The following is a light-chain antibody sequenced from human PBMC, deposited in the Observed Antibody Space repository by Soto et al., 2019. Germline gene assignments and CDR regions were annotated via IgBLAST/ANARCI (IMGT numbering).Light chain of an antibody. CDR3: QSYDSSLSGWV. V-gene: IGLV1-40*01. J-gene: IGLJ3*02. CDR2: GNS. CDR1: SSNIGAGYD. Sequence: QPVLTQPPSVSGAPGQRGTISCTESSSNIGAGYDVHWYQQLPGTAPKLLIYGNSNRPSGVPDRFSGSKSGTSASLAITGLQAEDEAEYYCQSYDSSLSGWVFGGGTKLTVL.